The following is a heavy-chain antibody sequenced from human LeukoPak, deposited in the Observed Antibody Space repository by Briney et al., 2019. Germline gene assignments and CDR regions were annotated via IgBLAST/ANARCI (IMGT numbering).Heavy chain of an antibody. CDR3: AKRHGPDSSGYYYGIYFDY. D-gene: IGHD3-22*01. CDR2: ISGSGGST. V-gene: IGHV3-23*01. Sequence: GGSLRLSCAASGFTFSRYAMSWVRQAPGKGLEWVSAISGSGGSTYYADSVKGRFTISRDNSKNTLYLQMNSLRAEDTAVYYCAKRHGPDSSGYYYGIYFDYWGQGTLVTVSS. J-gene: IGHJ4*02. CDR1: GFTFSRYA.